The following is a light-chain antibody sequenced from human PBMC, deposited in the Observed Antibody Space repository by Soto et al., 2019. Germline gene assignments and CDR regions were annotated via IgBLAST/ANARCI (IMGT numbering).Light chain of an antibody. CDR3: MHALQIPIT. CDR1: QSLLYSDGNNY. CDR2: LGP. J-gene: IGKJ3*01. V-gene: IGKV2-28*01. Sequence: DIVMTQSPLSLSVTPGESASISCRSSQSLLYSDGNNYLDWYLQKPGRSPQLLIRLGPNRASGGPDRFSGSGSGTDFTLKITRVQAEDVGVSYCMHALQIPITFGPGTKVDI.